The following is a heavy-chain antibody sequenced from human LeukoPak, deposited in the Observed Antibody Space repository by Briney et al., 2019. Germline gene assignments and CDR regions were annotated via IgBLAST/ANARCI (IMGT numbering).Heavy chain of an antibody. J-gene: IGHJ4*02. V-gene: IGHV4-34*01. D-gene: IGHD5-12*01. CDR1: GGSFSGYY. CDR2: INHSGST. CDR3: ARTDSGYEWGYFDY. Sequence: KPSETLSLTCAVYGGSFSGYYWSWIRQPPGKGLEWIGEINHSGSTNYNPSLKSRVTISVDTSKNQFSLKLSSVTAADTAVYYCARTDSGYEWGYFDYWGQGTLVTVSS.